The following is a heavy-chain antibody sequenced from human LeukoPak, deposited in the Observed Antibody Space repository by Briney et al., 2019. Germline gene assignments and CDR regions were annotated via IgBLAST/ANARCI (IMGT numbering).Heavy chain of an antibody. CDR3: AKDLAWLQFYFDY. CDR1: GFTFTIYW. D-gene: IGHD5-24*01. CDR2: ISGSGGST. Sequence: GGSLRLSCAASGFTFTIYWMTWVRQAPGKGLEWVSAISGSGGSTYYADSVKGRFTISRDNSKNTLYLQMNSLRAEDTAVYYCAKDLAWLQFYFDYWGQGTLVTVSS. V-gene: IGHV3-23*01. J-gene: IGHJ4*02.